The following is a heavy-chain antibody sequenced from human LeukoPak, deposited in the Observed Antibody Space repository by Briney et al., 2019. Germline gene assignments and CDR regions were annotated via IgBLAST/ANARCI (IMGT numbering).Heavy chain of an antibody. CDR2: IKQDGSEE. D-gene: IGHD3-22*01. CDR1: GFTFSSYW. J-gene: IGHJ4*02. Sequence: SGGSLRLSCAASGFTFSSYWMSWVRQAPGKGLEWVADIKQDGSEEYYVDSVKGRFTISRDNAKNSVCLQMNSLRAEDAAVYYCARKHYDSSGYDFWGQGTLVTVSS. V-gene: IGHV3-7*05. CDR3: ARKHYDSSGYDF.